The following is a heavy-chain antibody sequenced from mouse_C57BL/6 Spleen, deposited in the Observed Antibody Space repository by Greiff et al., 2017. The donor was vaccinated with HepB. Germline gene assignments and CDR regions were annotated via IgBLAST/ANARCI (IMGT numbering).Heavy chain of an antibody. D-gene: IGHD2-1*01. CDR1: GYSFPSYY. V-gene: IGHV1-66*01. J-gene: IGHJ2*01. CDR3: ARGGNGNYFDY. CDR2: IYPGSGNT. Sequence: VQRVESGPELVKPGASVKISCKASGYSFPSYYIHWVKQRPGQGLEWIGWIYPGSGNTKYNEKFKGKATLTADTSSSTAYMQRSSLTSEDSAVYYCARGGNGNYFDYWGQGTTLTVSS.